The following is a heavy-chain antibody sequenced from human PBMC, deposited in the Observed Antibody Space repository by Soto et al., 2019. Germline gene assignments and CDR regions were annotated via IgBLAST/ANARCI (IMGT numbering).Heavy chain of an antibody. J-gene: IGHJ4*02. V-gene: IGHV1-18*01. Sequence: QVQLVQSGAEVKKPGASVKVSCKASGYTFTSYGISWVRQAPGQGLEWMGWISAYNGNANYAQKLQGRVTMTTDTSTSTAYMELRSLRSDDTAVYYCGRDGPPPDCGGDCARGDYWGQGTLVTVSS. CDR1: GYTFTSYG. CDR3: GRDGPPPDCGGDCARGDY. D-gene: IGHD2-21*02. CDR2: ISAYNGNA.